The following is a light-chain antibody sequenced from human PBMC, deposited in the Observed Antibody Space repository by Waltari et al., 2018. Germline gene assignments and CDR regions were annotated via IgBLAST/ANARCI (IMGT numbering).Light chain of an antibody. J-gene: IGKJ2*02. CDR2: SAS. CDR3: TQSSSLPRT. CDR1: QSIGSN. Sequence: EIVLTQSPDFQSVTPKEKVTITCRASQSIGSNLHWYQQKPDQSPKLLIKSASQSFAGAPSGFRASVSGTDFTLPINGLEPEVAATYYCTQSSSLPRTFGQGTKLETK. V-gene: IGKV6-21*01.